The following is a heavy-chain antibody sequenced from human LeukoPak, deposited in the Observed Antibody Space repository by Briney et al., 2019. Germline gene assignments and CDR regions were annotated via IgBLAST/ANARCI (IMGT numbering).Heavy chain of an antibody. D-gene: IGHD3-9*01. CDR3: ARDHNAGYYDILTGYSGWFDP. CDR2: IYYSGST. V-gene: IGHV4-59*01. Sequence: SETLSLTCTVSGGSTSSYYWSWIGQPPGKGLEWIGYIYYSGSTNYNPSLKSRVTISVDTSKNQFSLKLSSVTAADTAVYYCARDHNAGYYDILTGYSGWFDPWGQGTLVTVSS. J-gene: IGHJ5*02. CDR1: GGSTSSYY.